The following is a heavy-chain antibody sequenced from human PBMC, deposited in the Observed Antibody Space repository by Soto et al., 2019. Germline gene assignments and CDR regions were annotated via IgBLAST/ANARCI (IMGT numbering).Heavy chain of an antibody. CDR3: ARHDCISTSCYYYYYYGMDV. V-gene: IGHV4-31*03. Sequence: SETLSLTCIVSGGSISSNDFYWSWIRQHPGKGLEWIGYIYYSGNTYYNPSLKSRVTILVDTSKNQFSLKVSSVTAADTAVYYCARHDCISTSCYYYYYYGMDVWGQGTTVTVSS. CDR2: IYYSGNT. J-gene: IGHJ6*02. CDR1: GGSISSNDFY. D-gene: IGHD2-2*01.